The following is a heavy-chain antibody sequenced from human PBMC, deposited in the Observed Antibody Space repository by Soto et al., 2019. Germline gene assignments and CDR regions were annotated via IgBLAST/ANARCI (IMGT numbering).Heavy chain of an antibody. D-gene: IGHD6-13*01. CDR3: ARDWNSSSWYSGSFYYYYGMDV. J-gene: IGHJ6*02. CDR2: IWYDGSNK. Sequence: GSLRLSCAASGFTFSSYGMHWVRQAPGKGLEWVAVIWYDGSNKYYADSVKGRFTISRDNSKNTLYLQMNSLRAEDTAVYYCARDWNSSSWYSGSFYYYYGMDVWGQGTTVTVSS. CDR1: GFTFSSYG. V-gene: IGHV3-33*01.